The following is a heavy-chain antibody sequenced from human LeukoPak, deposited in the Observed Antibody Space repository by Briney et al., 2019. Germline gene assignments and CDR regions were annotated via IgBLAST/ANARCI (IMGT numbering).Heavy chain of an antibody. D-gene: IGHD5-12*01. Sequence: GGSLRLSCAASGFTVSSNYMSWVRQAPGKGLEWVSVIYSGGSTYYADSVKGRFTISRDNSKNTLYLQMNSLRAEDTAVYYCARGPGTYSGYDPDFDYWGQGTLVTVSS. J-gene: IGHJ4*02. CDR3: ARGPGTYSGYDPDFDY. CDR1: GFTVSSNY. CDR2: IYSGGST. V-gene: IGHV3-53*01.